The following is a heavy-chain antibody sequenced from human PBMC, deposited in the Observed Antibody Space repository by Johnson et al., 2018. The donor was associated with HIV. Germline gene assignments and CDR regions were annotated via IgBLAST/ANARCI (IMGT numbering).Heavy chain of an antibody. V-gene: IGHV3-30*02. J-gene: IGHJ3*02. D-gene: IGHD3-16*01. CDR1: GFTLNSYG. CDR3: ARGGRAKDAFDI. Sequence: QVQLVESGGGVVQPGGSLRLSCAASGFTLNSYGMHWVRQAPGKGLEWVAFIRYDGSNTYYGDSMKGRLTISRDNSKNTLYLQMNSLRAEDTALYYCARGGRAKDAFDIWGQGTMVTVSS. CDR2: IRYDGSNT.